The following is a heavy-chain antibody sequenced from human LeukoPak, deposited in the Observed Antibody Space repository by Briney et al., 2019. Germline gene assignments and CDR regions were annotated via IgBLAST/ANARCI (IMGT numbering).Heavy chain of an antibody. D-gene: IGHD3-3*01. Sequence: GGSLRLSCAASGFTVSGNYMSWVRPAPGKGLEWVSIIYSGDSTYYADSVKGRFTISRDNSKNTLYFQMNSLRAEDTAVYYCARVFWEKDGFIGAFDIWGQGTMVTVSS. CDR1: GFTVSGNY. J-gene: IGHJ3*02. V-gene: IGHV3-66*01. CDR2: IYSGDST. CDR3: ARVFWEKDGFIGAFDI.